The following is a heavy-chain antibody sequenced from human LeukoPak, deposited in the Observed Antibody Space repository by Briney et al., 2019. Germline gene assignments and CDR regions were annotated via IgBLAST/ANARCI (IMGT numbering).Heavy chain of an antibody. CDR3: ARLGVGSGSDFSLGTTFDY. CDR2: ISYDGSNK. Sequence: PGRSLRLSCAASGCTFSSYAMHWVRQAPGKGLEWVGVISYDGSNKYYADSVKGRFTISRDHSKNTLYLQMNSLRAEHTAVYYCARLGVGSGSDFSLGTTFDYWGQGTLVTVSS. J-gene: IGHJ4*02. D-gene: IGHD1-26*01. V-gene: IGHV3-30-3*01. CDR1: GCTFSSYA.